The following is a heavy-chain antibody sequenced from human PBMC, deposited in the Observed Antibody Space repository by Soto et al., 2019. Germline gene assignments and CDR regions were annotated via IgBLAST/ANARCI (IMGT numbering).Heavy chain of an antibody. CDR1: GFTFSTYS. J-gene: IGHJ4*02. Sequence: QVQLVESGGGVVQPGRSLRLSCAASGFTFSTYSMHWVRQAPGKGLEWMTFVSYDGNFKYYADSVKGRFTISRDNSKNTLYLQMNRLRPEDTAVYYCAKDPFNRSPEMGPGTRGFDYCGQGTLVTVSS. CDR2: VSYDGNFK. D-gene: IGHD1-1*01. V-gene: IGHV3-30*18. CDR3: AKDPFNRSPEMGPGTRGFDY.